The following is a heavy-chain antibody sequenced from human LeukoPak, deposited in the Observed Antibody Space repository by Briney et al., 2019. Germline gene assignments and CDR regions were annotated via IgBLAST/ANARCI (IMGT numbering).Heavy chain of an antibody. J-gene: IGHJ4*02. CDR3: AKPDTAMVPFDY. CDR2: ISGSGGST. V-gene: IGHV3-23*01. Sequence: GGSLRLSCAASGFTFSSYSMNWVRQAPGKGLEWVSAISGSGGSTYYADSAKGRFTISRDNSKNTLYLQMNSLRAEDTAVYYCAKPDTAMVPFDYWGQGTLVTVSS. D-gene: IGHD5-18*01. CDR1: GFTFSSYS.